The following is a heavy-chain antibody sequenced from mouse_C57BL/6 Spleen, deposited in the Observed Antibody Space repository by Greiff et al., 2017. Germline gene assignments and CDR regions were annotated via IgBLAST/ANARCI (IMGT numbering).Heavy chain of an antibody. CDR3: ARNGYGGGYYFDY. V-gene: IGHV1-53*01. CDR1: GYTFTSYW. D-gene: IGHD2-2*01. J-gene: IGHJ2*01. Sequence: VQLQQPGTELVKPGASVKLSCKASGYTFTSYWMHWVKQRPGQGLEWIGNINPSNGGTNYNEKFKSKATLTVDKSSSTAYMQLSSLTSEDSAVYFCARNGYGGGYYFDYWGQGTTLTVSS. CDR2: INPSNGGT.